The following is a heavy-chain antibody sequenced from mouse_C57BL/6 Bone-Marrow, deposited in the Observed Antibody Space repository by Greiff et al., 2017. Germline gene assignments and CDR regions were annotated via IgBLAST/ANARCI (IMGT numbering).Heavy chain of an antibody. Sequence: VHLVESGPGLVAPSQSLSISCTVSGFSLTSYAISWVRQPPGKGLEWLGVIWTGGGTNYNSALNSRLSISKENAKSQVFLKMNSLQTDDAARYYCARAYYSSYVWFAYWGQGTLVTVSA. CDR1: GFSLTSYA. CDR3: ARAYYSSYVWFAY. J-gene: IGHJ3*01. CDR2: IWTGGGT. D-gene: IGHD2-5*01. V-gene: IGHV2-9-1*01.